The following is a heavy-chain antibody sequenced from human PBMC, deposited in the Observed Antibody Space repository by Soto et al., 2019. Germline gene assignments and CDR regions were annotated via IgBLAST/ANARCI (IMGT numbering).Heavy chain of an antibody. CDR1: GFTFSSYA. D-gene: IGHD2-15*01. Sequence: AGGSLRLSCSASGFTFSSYAMHWVRQAPGKGLEYVSSISSNGGSTYYADAVKGRFTISRDNSKDTLYLQMSSLRAEDTAVYSCVKAILGYCSGGSCYPFQHWGQGTLVTVSS. CDR2: ISSNGGST. CDR3: VKAILGYCSGGSCYPFQH. V-gene: IGHV3-64D*06. J-gene: IGHJ1*01.